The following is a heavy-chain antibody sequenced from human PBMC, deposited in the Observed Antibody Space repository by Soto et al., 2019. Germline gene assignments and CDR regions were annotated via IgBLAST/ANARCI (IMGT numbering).Heavy chain of an antibody. J-gene: IGHJ6*02. CDR2: ISSSSSYI. CDR1: GFTFSSYS. V-gene: IGHV3-21*01. D-gene: IGHD1-26*01. CDR3: ARDTGRWGQGMDV. Sequence: EVQLVESGGGLVKPGGSLRLSCAASGFTFSSYSMNWVRQAPGKGLEWVSSISSSSSYIYYADSVKGRFTISRDNAKNSLYLQMNSLRAEDTAVYYCARDTGRWGQGMDVWGQGTKVTVSS.